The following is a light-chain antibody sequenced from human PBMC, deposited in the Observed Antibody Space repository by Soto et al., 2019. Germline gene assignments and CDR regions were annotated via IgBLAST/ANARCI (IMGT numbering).Light chain of an antibody. Sequence: QSALPQPASVSGSPGQSITISCPGTSSDVGIYNYVSWYQQHPGKAPKLIIYDVTNRPSGVSNRFSGSKSGNTASLTISGLQGEDEADYYCSSYTSSSTLVVFGGGTKVTVL. CDR3: SSYTSSSTLVV. V-gene: IGLV2-14*01. CDR1: SSDVGIYNY. J-gene: IGLJ2*01. CDR2: DVT.